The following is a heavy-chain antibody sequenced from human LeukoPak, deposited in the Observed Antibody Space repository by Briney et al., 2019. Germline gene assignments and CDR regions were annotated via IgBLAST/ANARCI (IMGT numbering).Heavy chain of an antibody. V-gene: IGHV3-23*01. CDR2: ISASGDRT. J-gene: IGHJ6*03. D-gene: IGHD5/OR15-5a*01. Sequence: QAGGSLRLSCAASGFTFRLYDLSWVRQTPGKGLEWVAAISASGDRTYYADSVKGRFTISRDNSKATLYLQMNSLRAEDSAVYYCANGGSVDDEDSYYYYMDAWGTGTTVTVSS. CDR1: GFTFRLYD. CDR3: ANGGSVDDEDSYYYYMDA.